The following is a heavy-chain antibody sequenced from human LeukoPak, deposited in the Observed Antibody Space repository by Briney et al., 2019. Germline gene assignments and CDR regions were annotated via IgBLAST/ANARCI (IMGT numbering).Heavy chain of an antibody. V-gene: IGHV4-34*01. J-gene: IGHJ4*02. CDR2: INHSGGT. Sequence: PSETLSLTCAVYGGSFSGYYWIYIRQPPGKGLEWIGEINHSGGTNYNPSLKSRVTISLDTSRNQFSLNLSSVTAADTAVYYCARGRNDYGASFFDYWGQGTLVTVSS. CDR3: ARGRNDYGASFFDY. CDR1: GGSFSGYY. D-gene: IGHD4-17*01.